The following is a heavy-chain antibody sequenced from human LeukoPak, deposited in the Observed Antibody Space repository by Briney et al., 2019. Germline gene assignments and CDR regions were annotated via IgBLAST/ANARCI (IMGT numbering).Heavy chain of an antibody. Sequence: GGSLRLSCAASGFTFSSYSVNWVRQAPGKGLEWVSYISSSSSTIYYADSVKGRFTISRDNAKNTLYLQMSSLRAEDTAVYYCAKDRERIVVVINFDYWGQGTLVTVSS. CDR1: GFTFSSYS. J-gene: IGHJ4*02. CDR2: ISSSSSTI. D-gene: IGHD3-22*01. V-gene: IGHV3-48*04. CDR3: AKDRERIVVVINFDY.